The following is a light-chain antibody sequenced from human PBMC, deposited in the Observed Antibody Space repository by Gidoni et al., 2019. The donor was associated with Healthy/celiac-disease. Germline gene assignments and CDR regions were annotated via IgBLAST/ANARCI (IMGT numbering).Light chain of an antibody. CDR1: SSHVGGYTY. Sequence: SALTQPASVSGSPGQSITISCTGTSSHVGGYTYVSWYQQHPGKAPTPMIYEVSNRPSGVSNRFSGSKSGNTASLTIAGLQAEDEADYYCSSYTSSSTLFGTGTKVTVL. CDR2: EVS. J-gene: IGLJ1*01. CDR3: SSYTSSSTL. V-gene: IGLV2-14*01.